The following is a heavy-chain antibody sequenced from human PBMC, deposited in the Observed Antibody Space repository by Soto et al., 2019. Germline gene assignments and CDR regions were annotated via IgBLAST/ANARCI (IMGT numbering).Heavy chain of an antibody. CDR3: AKGGYNWNSYLHY. CDR2: ISWNSGSI. Sequence: EVQLVESGGGLVQPGRSLRLSCAASGFTFDDYAMHWVRQAPGKGLEWVSGISWNSGSIGYADSVKGRFTISRDNAKNSLYLLMNSLRAEDTALYYCAKGGYNWNSYLHYWGQGTLVTVSS. CDR1: GFTFDDYA. J-gene: IGHJ4*02. V-gene: IGHV3-9*01. D-gene: IGHD1-7*01.